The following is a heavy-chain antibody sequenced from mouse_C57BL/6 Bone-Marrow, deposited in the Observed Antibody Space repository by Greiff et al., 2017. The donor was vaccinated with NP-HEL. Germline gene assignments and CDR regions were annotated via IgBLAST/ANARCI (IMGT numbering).Heavy chain of an antibody. V-gene: IGHV7-3*01. Sequence: EVHLVESGGGLVQPGGSLSLSCAASGFTLTDYYMSWVRQPPGKALEWLGFIRNKANGYTTEYSASVKGRFTISRDNSQSILYLQMNALRAEDSATYYCARYIPNWDRDYFDYWGQGTTLTVSS. CDR3: ARYIPNWDRDYFDY. CDR1: GFTLTDYY. J-gene: IGHJ2*01. CDR2: IRNKANGYTT. D-gene: IGHD4-1*01.